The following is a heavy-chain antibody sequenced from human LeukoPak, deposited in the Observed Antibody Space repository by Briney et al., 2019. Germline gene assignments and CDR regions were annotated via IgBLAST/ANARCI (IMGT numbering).Heavy chain of an antibody. CDR2: ISGSGDST. CDR3: AKYLSLLRYFDWFDY. D-gene: IGHD3-9*01. V-gene: IGHV3-23*01. Sequence: GGSLRLSCAASGFTFSNYGMAWVRQAPGKGLEWVSGISGSGDSTYYADSVKGRFTISRDNFKNTLYLQMNSLRAEDTAVYYCAKYLSLLRYFDWFDYWGQGTLVTVSS. CDR1: GFTFSNYG. J-gene: IGHJ4*02.